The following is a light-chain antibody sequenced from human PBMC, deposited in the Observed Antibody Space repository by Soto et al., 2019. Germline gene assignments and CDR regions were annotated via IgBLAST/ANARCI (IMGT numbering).Light chain of an antibody. V-gene: IGLV2-14*01. CDR1: SSDVGGYNY. J-gene: IGLJ1*01. CDR2: EVS. CDR3: SSYTSSSRPSYD. Sequence: QSALTQPASVSGSPGQSITISCTGTSSDVGGYNYVSWYQQHPGKAPKLMIYEVSNRPSGVSNRFSGSKSGNMASLTISGLQAEDEADYYCSSYTSSSRPSYDFGTGTKLTVL.